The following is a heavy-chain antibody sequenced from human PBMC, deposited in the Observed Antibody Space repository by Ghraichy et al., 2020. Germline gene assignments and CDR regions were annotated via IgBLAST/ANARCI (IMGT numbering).Heavy chain of an antibody. CDR2: INHNEDT. CDR3: ATLGGGLATATTWATVYYFDY. D-gene: IGHD1-26*01. Sequence: SETLSLSFAVYGGSFSGFYWTWIRQSPGKGLEWIGQINHNEDTDYNPSLKSRVTLSVDRSQNLFSLKLSSVTAADTAVYYCATLGGGLATATTWATVYYFDYWGQGTLVTVSS. CDR1: GGSFSGFY. J-gene: IGHJ4*02. V-gene: IGHV4-34*01.